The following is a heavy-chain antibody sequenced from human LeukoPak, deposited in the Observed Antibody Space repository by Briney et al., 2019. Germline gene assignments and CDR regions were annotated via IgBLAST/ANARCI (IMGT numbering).Heavy chain of an antibody. Sequence: GSLRLSCAASGFTFSDYYMSWIRQAPGKGLEWVSYISSSGSTIYYADSVKGRFTISRDNAKNSLYLQMNSLRAEDTAVYYCARDRYSSSTFFDYWGQGTLATVSA. CDR2: ISSSGSTI. D-gene: IGHD6-6*01. V-gene: IGHV3-11*01. CDR3: ARDRYSSSTFFDY. J-gene: IGHJ4*02. CDR1: GFTFSDYY.